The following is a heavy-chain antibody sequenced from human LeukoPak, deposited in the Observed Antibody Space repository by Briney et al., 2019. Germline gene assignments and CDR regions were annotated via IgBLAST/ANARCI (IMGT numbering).Heavy chain of an antibody. Sequence: PGGSLRLSCAASGFTFSVYWMGWVRQAPGKGLEWVANIKQDGSEKYYVDSVKGRFTISRDNAKSSLFPQLNSLRAEDTAVYYCARERGYYDNSGYLPTTYFQHWGQGTLVTVSS. CDR3: ARERGYYDNSGYLPTTYFQH. CDR1: GFTFSVYW. CDR2: IKQDGSEK. J-gene: IGHJ1*01. D-gene: IGHD3-22*01. V-gene: IGHV3-7*01.